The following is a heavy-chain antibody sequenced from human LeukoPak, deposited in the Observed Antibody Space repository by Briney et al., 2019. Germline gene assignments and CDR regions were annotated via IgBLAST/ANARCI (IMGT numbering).Heavy chain of an antibody. CDR1: GYTFTSYA. J-gene: IGHJ4*02. V-gene: IGHV1-69*05. D-gene: IGHD4-17*01. CDR2: IIPIFGTA. Sequence: AASVKVSCKASGYTFTSYAISWVRQAPGQGLEWMGRIIPIFGTANYAQKFQGRVTITTDESTSTAYMELSSLRSEDTAVYYCAREAVTLLGLFDYWGQGTLVTVSS. CDR3: AREAVTLLGLFDY.